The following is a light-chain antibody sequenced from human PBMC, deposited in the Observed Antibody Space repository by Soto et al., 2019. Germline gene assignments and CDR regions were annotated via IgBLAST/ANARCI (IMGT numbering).Light chain of an antibody. CDR1: PSVTNF. Sequence: EIVLTQSPAALALSPGERATLSCRARPSVTNFLAWYQQQPGQAPRLLLYGAFTRATGIPARFSGSGSGTDFTPTTSSLEPEDSAIYYCQQRNIWPPVTFGQGTRLEI. CDR3: QQRNIWPPVT. CDR2: GAF. V-gene: IGKV3-11*01. J-gene: IGKJ5*01.